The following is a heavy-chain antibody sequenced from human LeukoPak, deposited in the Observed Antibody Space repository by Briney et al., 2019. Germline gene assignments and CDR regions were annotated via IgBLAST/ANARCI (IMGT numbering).Heavy chain of an antibody. CDR2: IIPIFGTA. D-gene: IGHD6-13*01. J-gene: IGHJ4*02. V-gene: IGHV1-69*01. CDR1: GGTFSNYA. CDR3: ARGPLPYSSSWYYFDY. Sequence: SVKVSCKSSGGTFSNYAISWVRQAPGQGLEWMGGIIPIFGTANYAQKFQGRVTITADESTSTAYMELSSLRSEDTAVYYCARGPLPYSSSWYYFDYWGQGTLVTVSS.